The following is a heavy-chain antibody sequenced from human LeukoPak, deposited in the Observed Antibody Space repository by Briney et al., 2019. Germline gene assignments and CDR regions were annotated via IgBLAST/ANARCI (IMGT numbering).Heavy chain of an antibody. CDR1: GGSISSSSYY. CDR3: ARRSYSYGHSSYYYGMDV. D-gene: IGHD5-18*01. CDR2: IYYSGST. V-gene: IGHV4-39*07. Sequence: SETLSLTCTVSGGSISSSSYYWGWIRQPPGKGLEWIGSIYYSGSTYYNPSLKSRVTISVDTSKNQFSLKLSSVTAADTAVYYCARRSYSYGHSSYYYGMDVWGQGTTVTVSS. J-gene: IGHJ6*02.